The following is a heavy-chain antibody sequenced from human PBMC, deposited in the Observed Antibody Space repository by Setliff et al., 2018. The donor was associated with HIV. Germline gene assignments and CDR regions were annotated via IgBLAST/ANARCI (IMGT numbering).Heavy chain of an antibody. V-gene: IGHV1-2*02. Sequence: GASVKVSCKASGYTFTGYYMHWVRQAPGQGLEWMGWINPNSGGTNYAQKFQGRVAITADKSTITAYMELSSLRSEDTAVYYCAREPDYGIRDAFDIWGQGTMVTVSS. CDR2: INPNSGGT. CDR1: GYTFTGYY. D-gene: IGHD4-17*01. CDR3: AREPDYGIRDAFDI. J-gene: IGHJ3*02.